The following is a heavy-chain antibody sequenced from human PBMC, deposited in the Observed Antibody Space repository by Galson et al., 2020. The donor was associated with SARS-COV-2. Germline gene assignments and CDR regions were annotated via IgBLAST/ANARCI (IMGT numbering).Heavy chain of an antibody. V-gene: IGHV3-30-3*01. D-gene: IGHD4-4*01. CDR2: VQFDGSDA. Sequence: GGSLRLSCVASGFTFSNYAMHWVRQAPGKGLEWVAIVQFDGSDADYSESVKGRFTISRDNSNNTLSLEMNSLRHDDTAVYYCAKVKSPYSCCVSPVDHWGRGTLVNGSS. CDR1: GFTFSNYA. CDR3: AKVKSPYSCCVSPVDH. J-gene: IGHJ4*02.